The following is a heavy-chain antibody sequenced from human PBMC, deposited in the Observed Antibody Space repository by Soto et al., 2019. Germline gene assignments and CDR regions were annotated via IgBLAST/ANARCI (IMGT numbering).Heavy chain of an antibody. D-gene: IGHD6-6*01. J-gene: IGHJ4*02. CDR2: ITSSGGTT. Sequence: GGSLRLSCVASGFTFSDYAMSWVRQAPGKGLEWVSAITSSGGTTYYADSVKGQLTFSRDNSKNTLYLHMSSLRADDTAVYFCAKRDASSLHFDSWGQGALVTVSS. V-gene: IGHV3-23*01. CDR1: GFTFSDYA. CDR3: AKRDASSLHFDS.